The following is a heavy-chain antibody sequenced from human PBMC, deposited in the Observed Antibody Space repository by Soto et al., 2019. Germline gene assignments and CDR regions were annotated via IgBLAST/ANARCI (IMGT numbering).Heavy chain of an antibody. CDR3: ARLFTEYCSGGSCYYYYYYMDV. CDR2: IYYSGST. J-gene: IGHJ6*03. CDR1: GGSISSYY. D-gene: IGHD2-15*01. Sequence: PSETLSLTCTVSGGSISSYYWSWIRQPPGKGLEWIGYIYYSGSTNYNPSLKSRVTISVDTSKNQFSLKLSSVTAADTAAYYCARLFTEYCSGGSCYYYYYYMDVWGKGTTVTVSS. V-gene: IGHV4-59*08.